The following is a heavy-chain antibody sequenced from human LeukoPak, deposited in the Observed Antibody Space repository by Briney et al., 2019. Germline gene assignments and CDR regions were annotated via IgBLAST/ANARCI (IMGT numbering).Heavy chain of an antibody. V-gene: IGHV3-30*18. Sequence: PGGSLRLSCVASGFTFSRHDMNWVRQAPGKGLEWVAVISYDGSNKYYADSVKGRFTISRDKTKNTLYLQMNSLRAEDTALYYCAKGVSSSWSNDAFDIWGQGTMVTVSS. J-gene: IGHJ3*02. CDR2: ISYDGSNK. CDR1: GFTFSRHD. D-gene: IGHD6-13*01. CDR3: AKGVSSSWSNDAFDI.